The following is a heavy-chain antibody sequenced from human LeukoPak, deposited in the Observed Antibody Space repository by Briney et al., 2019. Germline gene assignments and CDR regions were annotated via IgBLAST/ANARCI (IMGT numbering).Heavy chain of an antibody. J-gene: IGHJ3*02. D-gene: IGHD2-21*02. CDR1: GFTFSSYW. V-gene: IGHV3-74*01. CDR3: ARVGSTDGHHAFDI. CDR2: INSDGRMT. Sequence: GRSLRVSCAASGFTFSSYWMDWVRQAAGKGVVWVSGINSDGRMTRYAESVKGRFTISRDNAKNTMYLQMNSLRAEDTSVYYCARVGSTDGHHAFDIWGQGTMVTVYS.